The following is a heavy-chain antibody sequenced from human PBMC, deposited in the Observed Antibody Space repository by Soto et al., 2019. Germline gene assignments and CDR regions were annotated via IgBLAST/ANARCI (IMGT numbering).Heavy chain of an antibody. CDR1: GGSISSGGYY. Sequence: QVQLQESGPGLVKPSQTLSLTCTVSGGSISSGGYYWSWIRQHPGKGLEWIGYIYYSGSTYYNPSLRSRITRSVDTSKNQFSLKRSSMTAADTAVYCCAGRSVYSYGPDYLGQGTLVTVSS. CDR2: IYYSGST. CDR3: AGRSVYSYGPDY. D-gene: IGHD5-18*01. V-gene: IGHV4-31*03. J-gene: IGHJ4*02.